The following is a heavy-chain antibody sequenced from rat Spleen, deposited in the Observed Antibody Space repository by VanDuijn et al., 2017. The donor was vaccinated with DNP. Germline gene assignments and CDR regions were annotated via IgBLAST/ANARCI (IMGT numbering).Heavy chain of an antibody. V-gene: IGHV5-17*01. CDR3: ARHVLHEDTFFDY. CDR2: IIYDGSST. Sequence: EVQLVESGGGLVQPGRSLKLSCAASGFTFSDYAMAWVRQAPKKGLEWVATIIYDGSSTYYRDSVKGRFTISRDNAKNTQYLQMDSLRSEDTATYYCARHVLHEDTFFDYWGQGVMVTVSS. J-gene: IGHJ2*01. D-gene: IGHD2-1*01. CDR1: GFTFSDYA.